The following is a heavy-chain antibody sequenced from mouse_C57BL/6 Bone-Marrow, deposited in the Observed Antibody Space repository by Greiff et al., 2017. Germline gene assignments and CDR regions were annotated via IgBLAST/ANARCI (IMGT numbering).Heavy chain of an antibody. Sequence: VQLQQSGAELVRPGASVKLSCTASGFNIKDDYMHWVKQRPEQGLEWIGWIDPENGDTEYASKFQGKATITADTSSNTAYLQLSSLTSEDTAVYYWTTRGDDYDHLRFAYWGQGTLVTVSA. CDR1: GFNIKDDY. D-gene: IGHD2-4*01. V-gene: IGHV14-4*01. CDR2: IDPENGDT. CDR3: TTRGDDYDHLRFAY. J-gene: IGHJ3*01.